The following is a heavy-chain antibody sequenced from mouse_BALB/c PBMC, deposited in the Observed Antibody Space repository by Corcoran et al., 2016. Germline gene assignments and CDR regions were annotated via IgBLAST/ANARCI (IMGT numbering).Heavy chain of an antibody. D-gene: IGHD1-1*01. V-gene: IGHV1-18*01. CDR2: INPRSGGT. Sequence: EVLLQQSGPELVKPGASVKIPCKASGYTFTDYNMDWVRQSHGKSLEWIGYINPRSGGTIYNQTFKGKATLTVDKSSRTAYMELCSLTSEDTAVYYCASWGITTFDYWGKGNTVTVSS. J-gene: IGHJ2*01. CDR1: GYTFTDYN. CDR3: ASWGITTFDY.